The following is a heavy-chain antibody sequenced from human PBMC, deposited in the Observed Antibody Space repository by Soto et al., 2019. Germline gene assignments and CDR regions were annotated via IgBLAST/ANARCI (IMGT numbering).Heavy chain of an antibody. D-gene: IGHD1-26*01. CDR3: ARDPTTSNWFDP. CDR1: GGTFSSYT. V-gene: IGHV1-69*08. J-gene: IGHJ5*02. CDR2: IIPILGIA. Sequence: QVQLVQSGAEVKKPGSSVKVSCKASGGTFSSYTISWVRQAPGQGLEWMGRIIPILGIANYAQKFQGRVTITADKSTSTAYMELSSLRSDDTAVYYCARDPTTSNWFDPWAREPWSPSPQ.